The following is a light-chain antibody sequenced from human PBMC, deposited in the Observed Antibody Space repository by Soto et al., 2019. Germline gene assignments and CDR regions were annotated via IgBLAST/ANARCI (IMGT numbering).Light chain of an antibody. V-gene: IGKV1-5*01. J-gene: IGKJ1*01. CDR1: QSISSW. CDR3: QQYNSYST. CDR2: DAS. Sequence: DNQLTQSPSPLSASVGDRVTITCRASQSISSWLAWYQQKPGKAPKLLIYDASSLESGVPSRFSGSGSGTEFTLTISSLQPDDFATYYCQQYNSYSTFGQGSKVDVK.